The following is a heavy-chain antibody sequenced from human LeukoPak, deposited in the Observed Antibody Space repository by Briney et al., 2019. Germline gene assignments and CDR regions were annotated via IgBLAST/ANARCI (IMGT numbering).Heavy chain of an antibody. Sequence: ASVKVSCKASGYTFTSYGISRVRQAPGQGLEWMGWISAYNGNTNYAQKLQGRVTMTTDTSTSTAYMELRSLRSDDTAVYYCARDQPLYYYDSSGYYYADYWGQGTLVTVSS. CDR3: ARDQPLYYYDSSGYYYADY. J-gene: IGHJ4*02. CDR2: ISAYNGNT. D-gene: IGHD3-22*01. CDR1: GYTFTSYG. V-gene: IGHV1-18*01.